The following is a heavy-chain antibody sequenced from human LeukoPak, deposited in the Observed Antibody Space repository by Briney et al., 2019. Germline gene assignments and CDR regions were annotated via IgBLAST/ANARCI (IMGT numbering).Heavy chain of an antibody. CDR1: GFTFSSYA. J-gene: IGHJ5*02. V-gene: IGHV3-33*08. D-gene: IGHD4-23*01. CDR2: IWYDGSNR. Sequence: GGSLRLSCAASGFTFSSYAMSWVRQAPGKGLEWVAVIWYDGSNRYYADSVKGRFTISRDNSKNTLYLQMNSLRAEDTAVYYCARDVGPSQLPTNWFDPWGQGTLVTVSS. CDR3: ARDVGPSQLPTNWFDP.